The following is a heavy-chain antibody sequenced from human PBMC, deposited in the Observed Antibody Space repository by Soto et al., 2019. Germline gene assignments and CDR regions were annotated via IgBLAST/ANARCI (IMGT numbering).Heavy chain of an antibody. V-gene: IGHV2-5*01. Sequence: QITLEESGPTLVKPTQTLTLTCTFSGFSLTTSRVGVCWIRQPPGKALEWLAVIHWNDDNHYSPSLKSRLTITKDTSKNQVVLTLTNMDPVDTATYYCTHRLVGSGQGYWGQGTLVTVSS. CDR3: THRLVGSGQGY. D-gene: IGHD2-15*01. J-gene: IGHJ4*02. CDR2: IHWNDDN. CDR1: GFSLTTSRVG.